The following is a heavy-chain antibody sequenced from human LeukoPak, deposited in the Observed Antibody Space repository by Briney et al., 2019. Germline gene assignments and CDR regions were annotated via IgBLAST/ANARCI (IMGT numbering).Heavy chain of an antibody. V-gene: IGHV3-21*01. D-gene: IGHD5-18*01. CDR1: GFTFNTYT. J-gene: IGHJ3*01. Sequence: PGGSLRLSCAASGFTFNTYTMNWVRQAPGKGLEWVSSISTISSSINYADSLKGRFTISRDNAKNSLYLQMNSLRVEDTAVYFCARERNTAIVTAFDVWGQGTMVTVSS. CDR3: ARERNTAIVTAFDV. CDR2: ISTISSSI.